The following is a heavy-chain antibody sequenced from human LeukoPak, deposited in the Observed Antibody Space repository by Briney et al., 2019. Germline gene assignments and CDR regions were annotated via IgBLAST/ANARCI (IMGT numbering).Heavy chain of an antibody. J-gene: IGHJ6*03. CDR3: ASGYDLGLYYYYMDV. Sequence: SETLSPTCTVSGGSISSSSYYWGWIRQPPGKGLEWIGSIYYSGSTYYNPSLKSRVTISVDTSKNQFSLKLSTVTAADTAVYYCASGYDLGLYYYYMDVWGKGTTVTVSS. CDR2: IYYSGST. D-gene: IGHD5-12*01. CDR1: GGSISSSSYY. V-gene: IGHV4-39*01.